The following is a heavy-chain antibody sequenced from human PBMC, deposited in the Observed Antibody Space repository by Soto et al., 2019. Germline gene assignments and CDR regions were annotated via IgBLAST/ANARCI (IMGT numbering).Heavy chain of an antibody. CDR2: INHSGST. D-gene: IGHD4-17*01. CDR1: GGSFSGYY. V-gene: IGHV4-34*01. CDR3: ARYYSDYVDAFDI. Sequence: QVQLQQWGAGLLKPSETLSLTCAVYGGSFSGYYWSWIRQPPGKGLEWIGEINHSGSTNYNPSLKSRVTISVDTSKNQFSLKLSSVTAADTAVYYCARYYSDYVDAFDIWGQGTMVTVSS. J-gene: IGHJ3*02.